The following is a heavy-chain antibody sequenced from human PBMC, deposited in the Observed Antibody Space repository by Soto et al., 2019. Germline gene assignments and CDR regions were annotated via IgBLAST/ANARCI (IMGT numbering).Heavy chain of an antibody. CDR3: ARGGVSTRTFDY. CDR1: GYXCAGYW. CDR2: IYPSDSDT. J-gene: IGHJ4*02. D-gene: IGHD3-3*01. Sequence: EXLKIYCKSSGYXCAGYWISWVRQMHGKGLELMGIIYPSDSDTRYRPSFQGQVTISADKYISSAYLQWSSMRAPDNAMYYCARGGVSTRTFDYWGQGTPGTVSS. V-gene: IGHV5-51*01.